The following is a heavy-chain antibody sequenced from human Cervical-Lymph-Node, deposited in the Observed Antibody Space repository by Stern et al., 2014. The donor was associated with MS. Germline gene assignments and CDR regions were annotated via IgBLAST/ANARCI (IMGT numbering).Heavy chain of an antibody. CDR3: ARPPPRRKWDDPNYGMDV. CDR2: IYPDDSDI. Sequence: EVQLVQSGAEVKKPGESLKISCKGSGYTFTNNWIAWVRQMPGTGLEWMGIIYPDDSDIRYSPSLQGQGPISAAKSLSTAYLQGSSLKAADSAVYYCARPPPRRKWDDPNYGMDVWGQGTTVTVSS. V-gene: IGHV5-51*03. D-gene: IGHD1-1*01. J-gene: IGHJ6*02. CDR1: GYTFTNNW.